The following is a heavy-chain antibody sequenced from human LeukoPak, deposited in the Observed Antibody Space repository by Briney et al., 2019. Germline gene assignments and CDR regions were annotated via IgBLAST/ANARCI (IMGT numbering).Heavy chain of an antibody. CDR3: ARVWGDYVPWYFDY. V-gene: IGHV1-2*02. J-gene: IGHJ4*02. D-gene: IGHD4-17*01. Sequence: ASVKVSCKASGYTFTGYYMHWVRQAPGQGLEWMGWINPNSGGTNYAQKFQGRVTMTRDTSISTAYMELSRLRSDDTAVYYCARVWGDYVPWYFDYWGQGTLVTVSS. CDR2: INPNSGGT. CDR1: GYTFTGYY.